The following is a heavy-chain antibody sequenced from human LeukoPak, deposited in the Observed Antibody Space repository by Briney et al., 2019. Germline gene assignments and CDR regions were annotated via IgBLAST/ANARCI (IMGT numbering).Heavy chain of an antibody. CDR1: GFTFSSYG. CDR2: IWHDGSNK. Sequence: QPGRSLRLSCAASGFTFSSYGMHWVRQAPGKGLEWVAVIWHDGSNKHSADSVKGRFTISRDKSENILYLQMDSLRAEDTAVYYCARDFYGSGSRYYYYGLDVWGQGTTVTVSS. J-gene: IGHJ6*02. D-gene: IGHD3-10*01. CDR3: ARDFYGSGSRYYYYGLDV. V-gene: IGHV3-33*01.